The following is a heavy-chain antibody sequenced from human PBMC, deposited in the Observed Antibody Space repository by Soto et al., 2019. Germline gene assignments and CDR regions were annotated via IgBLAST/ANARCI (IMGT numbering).Heavy chain of an antibody. D-gene: IGHD3-16*01. CDR2: IKHDGGEG. J-gene: IGHJ6*02. CDR3: ARASYEGYYYNLDV. CDR1: GFTFSSYW. V-gene: IGHV3-7*04. Sequence: HPGGSLRLSCAASGFTFSSYWMSWVRQAPGKGLEWVANIKHDGGEGDYLDSVKGRFTISRDNVKNSLYLQMNSLRVEDTAVYYCARASYEGYYYNLDVWGHGTTVTVSS.